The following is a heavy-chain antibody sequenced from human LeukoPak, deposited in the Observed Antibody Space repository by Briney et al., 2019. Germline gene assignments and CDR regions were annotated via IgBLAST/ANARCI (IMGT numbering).Heavy chain of an antibody. D-gene: IGHD2-15*01. Sequence: GGSLRLSCAASDFSFITYAMSWVRQAPGKGLEWVSTITGRGDATYYADSVKGRFTISRDNSKNTLYLQMNSLRAEDTAVYYCARRYCSGGSCYLAVDYWGQGTLVTVSS. CDR1: DFSFITYA. CDR2: ITGRGDAT. CDR3: ARRYCSGGSCYLAVDY. V-gene: IGHV3-23*01. J-gene: IGHJ4*02.